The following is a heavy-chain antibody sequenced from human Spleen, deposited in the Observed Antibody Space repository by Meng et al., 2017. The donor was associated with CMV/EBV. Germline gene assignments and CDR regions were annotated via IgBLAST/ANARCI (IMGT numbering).Heavy chain of an antibody. CDR2: INHSGST. CDR1: GGSFSGYY. V-gene: IGHV4-34*01. J-gene: IGHJ4*02. D-gene: IGHD1-26*01. Sequence: GSLRLSCAVYGGSFSGYYWSWIRQPPGKGLEWIGEINHSGSTNYNPSLKSRVTISVDTSKNQFSLKLSSVTAADTAVYYCARMYSGSYLGYWGQGTLVTVSS. CDR3: ARMYSGSYLGY.